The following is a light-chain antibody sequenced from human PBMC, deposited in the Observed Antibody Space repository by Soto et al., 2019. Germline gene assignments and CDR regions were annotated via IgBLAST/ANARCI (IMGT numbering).Light chain of an antibody. Sequence: EIVLTHSPGTLSLSPCERATLSFSASQSVSSSYLAWYQQKPGQAPRLLIYGASSRATGIPDRFSGSGSGTDFTLTISRLEPEDFAVYYCQQYGSSPATFGGGTKVDIK. CDR1: QSVSSSY. J-gene: IGKJ4*01. CDR3: QQYGSSPAT. V-gene: IGKV3-20*01. CDR2: GAS.